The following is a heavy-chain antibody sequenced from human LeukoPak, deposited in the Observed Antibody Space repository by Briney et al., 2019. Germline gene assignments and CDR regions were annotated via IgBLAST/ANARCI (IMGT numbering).Heavy chain of an antibody. CDR2: IYSGGSI. Sequence: GGSLRLSCAASGFTFSSYGMHWVRQAPGKGLDWVLSIYSGGSIYFADSVKGRFTISRDNSENTLYLQMNSLRAEDTALYYCATVGRNNWFDLWGQGTPVTVSS. CDR3: ATVGRNNWFDL. J-gene: IGHJ5*02. V-gene: IGHV3-NL1*01. CDR1: GFTFSSYG.